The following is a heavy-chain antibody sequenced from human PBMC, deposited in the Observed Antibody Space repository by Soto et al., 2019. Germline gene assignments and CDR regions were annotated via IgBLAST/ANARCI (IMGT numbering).Heavy chain of an antibody. J-gene: IGHJ4*02. V-gene: IGHV5-51*01. CDR1: GYSFTNYV. D-gene: IGHD5-18*01. CDR3: ARTSTYGYDFDY. CDR2: IYPGDSDT. Sequence: PGESLRISWKGSGYSFTNYVIGWVRQMPGKGLEWMGIIYPGDSDTKYSPSFQGQVTISADKSISTAYLQWSSLKASDTAMYYCARTSTYGYDFDYWGQGTLVTVSS.